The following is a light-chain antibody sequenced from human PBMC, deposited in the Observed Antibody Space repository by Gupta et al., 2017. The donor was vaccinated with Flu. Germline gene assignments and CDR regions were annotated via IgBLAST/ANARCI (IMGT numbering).Light chain of an antibody. Sequence: ETTLTQSPAFMSATPGDKVNISCKASQEIDDDLHWYQQKPGEAPIFIIQEATTLETGVPTRFSGSGYGTDFTLTINNLESEDAAYYYCQQYYNFPCTFGQGTRLDIK. V-gene: IGKV5-2*01. CDR2: EAT. J-gene: IGKJ2*02. CDR1: QEIDDD. CDR3: QQYYNFPCT.